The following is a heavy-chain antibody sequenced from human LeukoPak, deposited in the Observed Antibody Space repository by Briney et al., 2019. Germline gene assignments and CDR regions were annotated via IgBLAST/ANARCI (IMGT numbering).Heavy chain of an antibody. CDR1: GGSISGYY. Sequence: SETLSLTCTVSGGSISGYYWSWIRQPAWKGLEWIGRIYTSGSTNYNPSLKSRVAMSVDTSKSQFSVKLSSVTAADTAVYFCARDFRDSGSSLVHYYYDYMDVWGKGTTVTVSS. D-gene: IGHD1-26*01. CDR2: IYTSGST. J-gene: IGHJ6*03. CDR3: ARDFRDSGSSLVHYYYDYMDV. V-gene: IGHV4-4*07.